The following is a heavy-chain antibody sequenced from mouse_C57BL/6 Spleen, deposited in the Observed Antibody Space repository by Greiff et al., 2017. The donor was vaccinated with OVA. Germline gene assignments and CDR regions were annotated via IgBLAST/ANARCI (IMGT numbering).Heavy chain of an antibody. Sequence: VQLQQSGPELVKPGASVKISCKASGYSFTSYYIHWVKQRPGQGLEWIGWIYPGSGNTKYNEKFKGKATLTADTSSSTAYMQLSSLTSEDSAVDYCARYGSSYDYAMDYWGQGTSVTVSS. CDR2: IYPGSGNT. CDR1: GYSFTSYY. V-gene: IGHV1-66*01. D-gene: IGHD1-1*01. J-gene: IGHJ4*01. CDR3: ARYGSSYDYAMDY.